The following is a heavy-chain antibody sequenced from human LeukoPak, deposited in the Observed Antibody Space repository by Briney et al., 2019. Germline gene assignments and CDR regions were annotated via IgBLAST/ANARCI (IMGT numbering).Heavy chain of an antibody. CDR3: AREESSGSWTYYYYGMDV. J-gene: IGHJ6*02. D-gene: IGHD1-26*01. CDR2: IIPILGIA. CDR1: GGTFSSYA. V-gene: IGHV1-69*04. Sequence: GASVKVSCKASGGTFSSYAISWVRQAPGQGLEWRGRIIPILGIANYAQKFQGRVTITADKSTSTAYMELRSQRSDDTAVYYCAREESSGSWTYYYYGMDVWGQGTTVTVSS.